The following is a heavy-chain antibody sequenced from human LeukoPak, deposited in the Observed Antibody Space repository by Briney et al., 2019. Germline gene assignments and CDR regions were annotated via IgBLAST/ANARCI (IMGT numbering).Heavy chain of an antibody. V-gene: IGHV7-4-1*02. J-gene: IGHJ4*02. Sequence: VASVKVSCTASGYTFTTYPINWVRQAPGQRLEYMGWINTNTGNPTYAQGFTGRFVFPSDTSVSTAYLQISNLKTEDTAVYYCARGYDTTGYFSYWGQGTLVTVSS. CDR2: INTNTGNP. D-gene: IGHD3-22*01. CDR1: GYTFTTYP. CDR3: ARGYDTTGYFSY.